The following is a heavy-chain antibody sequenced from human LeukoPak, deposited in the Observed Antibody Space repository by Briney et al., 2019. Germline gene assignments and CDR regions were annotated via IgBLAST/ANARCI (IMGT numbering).Heavy chain of an antibody. CDR2: IYYSGNT. J-gene: IGHJ3*02. Sequence: TSETLSLTCTVSGGSISSYYWSWIRQPPGKGLEWIGYIYYSGNTNYNPSLKSRVTISVDTSKNQFSLKLSSVTAADTAVYYCARRPAGTSFDIWGQGTMVTVSS. D-gene: IGHD1-7*01. V-gene: IGHV4-59*08. CDR1: GGSISSYY. CDR3: ARRPAGTSFDI.